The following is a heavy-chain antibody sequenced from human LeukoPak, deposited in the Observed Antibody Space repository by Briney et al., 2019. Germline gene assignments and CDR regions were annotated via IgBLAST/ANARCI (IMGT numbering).Heavy chain of an antibody. Sequence: SETLSLMCTVSGGSLSSNTYYWHSIPKSRGRGLEWVGFVYYSGRTQFNPSLKSRVTISIDTSKNQVSLQLRSVPAADTAMYFCVREASTSYYDSSGYYRQTETFDVWGQGTMVTVSS. D-gene: IGHD3-22*01. V-gene: IGHV4-61*01. J-gene: IGHJ3*01. CDR2: VYYSGRT. CDR1: GGSLSSNTYY. CDR3: VREASTSYYDSSGYYRQTETFDV.